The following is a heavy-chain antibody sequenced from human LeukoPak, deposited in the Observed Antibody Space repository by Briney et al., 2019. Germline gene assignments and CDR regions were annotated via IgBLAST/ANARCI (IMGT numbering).Heavy chain of an antibody. CDR2: ISSSSSHI. CDR1: GFSFNNAW. Sequence: GGSLRLSCAASGFSFNNAWMNWVRQAPGKGLEWVSSISSSSSHIYYADSVRGRFTISRDNAKNSMYLQMNSLRVEDTAVYYCTRGLDPLDYWGQGTLATVSS. J-gene: IGHJ4*02. D-gene: IGHD5/OR15-5a*01. CDR3: TRGLDPLDY. V-gene: IGHV3-21*01.